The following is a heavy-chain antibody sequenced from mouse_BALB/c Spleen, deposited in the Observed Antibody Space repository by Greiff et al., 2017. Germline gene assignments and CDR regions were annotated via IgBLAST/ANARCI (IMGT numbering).Heavy chain of an antibody. V-gene: IGHV1S22*01. D-gene: IGHD2-14*01. CDR3: TREVRRYFDV. Sequence: KQPGSELVRPGASVKLSCKASGYTFTSYWMHWVKQRPGQGLEWIGNIYPGSGSTNYDEKFKSKATLTVDTSSSTAYMQLSSLTSEDSAVYYCTREVRRYFDVWGAGTTVTVSS. CDR2: IYPGSGST. J-gene: IGHJ1*01. CDR1: GYTFTSYW.